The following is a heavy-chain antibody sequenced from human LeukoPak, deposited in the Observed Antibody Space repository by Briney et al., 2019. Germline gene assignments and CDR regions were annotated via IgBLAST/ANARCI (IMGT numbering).Heavy chain of an antibody. J-gene: IGHJ6*02. V-gene: IGHV3-23*01. CDR3: SVTTLNYYYYGMDV. CDR1: GFTFSSYA. D-gene: IGHD4-17*01. Sequence: GRSLRLSCAASGFTFSSYAMSWVRQAPGKGLEWVSAISGSGGSTYYADSVKGRSTISRDDSKNTLYLQMNSLRAEDTAVYYCSVTTLNYYYYGMDVWGQGTTVTVSS. CDR2: ISGSGGST.